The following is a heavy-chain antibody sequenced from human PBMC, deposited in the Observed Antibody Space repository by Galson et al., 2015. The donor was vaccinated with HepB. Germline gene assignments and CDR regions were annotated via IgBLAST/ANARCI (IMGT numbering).Heavy chain of an antibody. V-gene: IGHV3-53*04. D-gene: IGHD3-10*01. J-gene: IGHJ4*02. CDR1: GFTVSSNY. CDR2: IYSDGST. CDR3: ASGRRGQLPDY. Sequence: LRLSCAASGFTVSSNYMSWVRQAPWTGLEWVSVIYSDGSTYYADSVKGRFTISRHHSKYTLYLQMNSLRAEDTAVYYCASGRRGQLPDYWGQGTLVTVSS.